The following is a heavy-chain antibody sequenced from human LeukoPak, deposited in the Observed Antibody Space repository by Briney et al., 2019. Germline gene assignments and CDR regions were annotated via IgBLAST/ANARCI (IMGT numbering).Heavy chain of an antibody. D-gene: IGHD3-22*01. CDR3: ARDQGYYDSSGYYTPPRYYFDY. Sequence: ASVKVSCKASGYTFTSYYMHWLRQAPGQGLEWMGLINPSGGITSYAQKFQGRVTMTRDTSTSTVYMELSSLRSEDTAVYYCARDQGYYDSSGYYTPPRYYFDYWGQGTLVTVSS. V-gene: IGHV1-46*01. CDR2: INPSGGIT. J-gene: IGHJ4*02. CDR1: GYTFTSYY.